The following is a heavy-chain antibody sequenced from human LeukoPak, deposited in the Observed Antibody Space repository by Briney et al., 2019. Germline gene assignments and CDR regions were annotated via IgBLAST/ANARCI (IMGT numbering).Heavy chain of an antibody. CDR3: AKVPGGGYPMSWFDP. J-gene: IGHJ5*02. V-gene: IGHV3-23*01. D-gene: IGHD5-12*01. CDR1: GFTFSNYA. CDR2: ISGSGGST. Sequence: PGGSLRLSCAASGFTFSNYAMSWVRQAPGKGLEWVSAISGSGGSTYYADSVKGRFTISRDNSKNTLYLQMNSLRAEDTAVYYCAKVPGGGYPMSWFDPWGQGTLVTVSS.